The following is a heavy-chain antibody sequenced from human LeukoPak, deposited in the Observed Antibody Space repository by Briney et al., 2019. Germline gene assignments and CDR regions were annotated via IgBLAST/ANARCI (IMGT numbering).Heavy chain of an antibody. Sequence: GSLRLSCAASGFTFSSYWMSWVRQAPGKGLEWVANVKQDGSEKYYVDSVKGRFTISRDNSKNTLYLQMNSLRAEDTAVYYCAKDTPGGTGTTPDYWGQGTLVTVSS. CDR3: AKDTPGGTGTTPDY. D-gene: IGHD1-1*01. J-gene: IGHJ4*02. CDR2: VKQDGSEK. V-gene: IGHV3-7*01. CDR1: GFTFSSYW.